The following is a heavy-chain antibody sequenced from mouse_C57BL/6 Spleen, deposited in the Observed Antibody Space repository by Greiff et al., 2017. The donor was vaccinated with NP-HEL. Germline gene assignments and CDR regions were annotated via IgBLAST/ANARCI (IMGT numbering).Heavy chain of an antibody. CDR3: ARQFDYYGSSYGYFDV. J-gene: IGHJ1*03. D-gene: IGHD1-1*01. V-gene: IGHV1-64*01. CDR1: GYTFTSYW. Sequence: QVQLQQPGAELVKPGASVKLSCKASGYTFTSYWMHWVKQRPGQGLEWIGMIHPNSGSTNYNEKFKSKATLPVDKSSSTAYMQLSSLTSEDSAVYYCARQFDYYGSSYGYFDVWGTGTTVTVSS. CDR2: IHPNSGST.